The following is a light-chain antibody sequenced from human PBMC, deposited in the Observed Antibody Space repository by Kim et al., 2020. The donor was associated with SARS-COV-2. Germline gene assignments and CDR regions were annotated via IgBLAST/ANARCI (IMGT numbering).Light chain of an antibody. V-gene: IGKV1-27*01. CDR2: AAS. CDR1: QDISNY. CDR3: QKYDSVPYT. Sequence: DIQMTQSPSSLSASVGDRATITCRASQDISNYLAWYQQKPGKAPKLLIYAASSWQSGVPSRFGGSGSGTDFTLTITSLQPEDVAAYYCQKYDSVPYTFGPGTKVDIK. J-gene: IGKJ1*01.